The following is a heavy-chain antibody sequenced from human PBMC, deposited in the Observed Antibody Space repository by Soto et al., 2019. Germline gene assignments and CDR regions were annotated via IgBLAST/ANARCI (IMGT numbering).Heavy chain of an antibody. CDR1: GFTFSSYA. CDR2: ISGSGDST. V-gene: IGHV3-23*01. J-gene: IGHJ1*01. D-gene: IGHD6-19*01. Sequence: EVQLLASGGGLVQPGGSPRLSCAASGFTFSSYAMSWVRPAPGKGLEWVSGISGSGDSTYYADSVKGRFTISRDNSKNTLYLQRNSLRAEDTAVYYCAKGVPGIAGAGTGYFQHWGQGTLVTVSS. CDR3: AKGVPGIAGAGTGYFQH.